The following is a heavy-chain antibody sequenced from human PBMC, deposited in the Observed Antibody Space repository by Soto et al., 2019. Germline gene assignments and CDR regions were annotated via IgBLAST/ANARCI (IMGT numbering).Heavy chain of an antibody. CDR2: IYYSGST. D-gene: IGHD6-19*01. CDR3: ARRMGSGWSLDY. V-gene: IGHV4-59*01. Sequence: SETLSLTCTVSGGSISSYYWSWIRQPPGKGLEWIGYIYYSGSTNYNPSLKSRVTISVDTSKNQFSLKLSSVTAADTAVYYCARRMGSGWSLDYWGQGTLVTVSS. CDR1: GGSISSYY. J-gene: IGHJ4*02.